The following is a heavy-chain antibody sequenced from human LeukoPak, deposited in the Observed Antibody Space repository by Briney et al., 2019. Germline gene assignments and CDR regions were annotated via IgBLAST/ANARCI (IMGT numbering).Heavy chain of an antibody. Sequence: GGSLRLSCAASGFTFSSYAMNWVRQASGKGLEWVSGISANGVSTYYADSVKGRFTISRDNSKTTLYLQMNSLRAEDTAVYYCAKGRSAAVTSALNYWGQGTLVTVSS. CDR3: AKGRSAAVTSALNY. CDR1: GFTFSSYA. V-gene: IGHV3-23*01. CDR2: ISANGVST. D-gene: IGHD4-23*01. J-gene: IGHJ4*02.